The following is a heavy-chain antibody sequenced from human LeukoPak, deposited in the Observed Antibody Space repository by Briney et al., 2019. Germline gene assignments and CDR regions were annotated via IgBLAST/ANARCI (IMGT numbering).Heavy chain of an antibody. D-gene: IGHD4-17*01. CDR2: IWYDGSNK. V-gene: IGHV3-33*01. CDR1: GFTFSSYG. CDR3: ARDQNEGYGDYFYYFDY. J-gene: IGHJ4*02. Sequence: GGSLRLSCAASGFTFSSYGMHWVRQAPGKGLEWVAVIWYDGSNKYYVDSVKGRFTISRDNSKNTLYLQMNSLRAEDTAVYNCARDQNEGYGDYFYYFDYWGQGTLVTVSS.